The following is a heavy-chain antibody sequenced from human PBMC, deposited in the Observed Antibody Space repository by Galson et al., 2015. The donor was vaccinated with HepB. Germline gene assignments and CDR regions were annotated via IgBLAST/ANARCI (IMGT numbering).Heavy chain of an antibody. CDR2: IHSGGST. J-gene: IGHJ5*02. Sequence: LRLSCAASGFIVSSNYMPWVRQAPGKGLEWVSLIHSGGSTYYGDSVRGRFIISRDNSKNTVYLQMNSLRAEDTAVYYCARDEYYYASGSHWFDPWGQGTLVIVSS. D-gene: IGHD3-10*01. CDR3: ARDEYYYASGSHWFDP. CDR1: GFIVSSNY. V-gene: IGHV3-53*01.